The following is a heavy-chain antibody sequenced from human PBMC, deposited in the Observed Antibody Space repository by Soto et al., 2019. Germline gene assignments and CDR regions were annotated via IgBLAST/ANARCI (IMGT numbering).Heavy chain of an antibody. J-gene: IGHJ4*02. D-gene: IGHD6-19*01. CDR3: VAAEQWLDDPFDY. V-gene: IGHV3-30-3*01. Sequence: QVQLVESGGGVVQPGTSLRLSCSASGFTFSRYVMHWVRQAPGKGLDWVTLISYEGTNKKYAESVKGRFTISRDNSKNTVSLQMNTLRAEDTAVYYCVAAEQWLDDPFDYWGQGTLVTVSS. CDR1: GFTFSRYV. CDR2: ISYEGTNK.